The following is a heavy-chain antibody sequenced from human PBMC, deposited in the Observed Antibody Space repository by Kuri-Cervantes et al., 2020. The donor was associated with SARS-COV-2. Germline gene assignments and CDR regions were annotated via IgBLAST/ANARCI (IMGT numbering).Heavy chain of an antibody. D-gene: IGHD2-21*01. CDR1: GFTFSSYS. CDR2: ISSSSSYI. J-gene: IGHJ5*02. CDR3: ASARVGVLDL. Sequence: GGSLRLSCAASGFTFSSYSMNWVRQAPGKGLEWVSSISSSSSYIYYADSVKGRFTISRDNSKNTLYLQINSLGSEDTAIFYCASARVGVLDLWGQGALVTVSS. V-gene: IGHV3-21*01.